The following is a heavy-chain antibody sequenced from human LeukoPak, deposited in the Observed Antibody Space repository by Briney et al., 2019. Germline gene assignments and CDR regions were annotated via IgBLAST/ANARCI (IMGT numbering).Heavy chain of an antibody. CDR2: IKEDGSST. CDR3: TTDTFGARDS. V-gene: IGHV3-74*01. J-gene: IGHJ4*02. D-gene: IGHD3-10*01. Sequence: GGSLRLSCAASGYTLSRYWMHWVRQGPGKGLVWVSRIKEDGSSTSYAESVRGRFTISRDNAKNTLYLQMNSLRAEDAAVYYCTTDTFGARDSWGQGTLVTVSS. CDR1: GYTLSRYW.